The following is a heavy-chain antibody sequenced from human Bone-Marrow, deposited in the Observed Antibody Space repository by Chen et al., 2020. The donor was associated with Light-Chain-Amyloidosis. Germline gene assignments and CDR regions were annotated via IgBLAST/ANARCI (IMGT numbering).Heavy chain of an antibody. CDR2: IRGRGGSR. J-gene: IGHJ3*02. CDR1: GFAFSRYA. V-gene: IGHV3-23*04. Sequence: EVQLVESGGGLLQRGGSLSLSCAASGFAFSRYAMSWVRQAPGKGLEWVSTIRGRGGSRYYGDSVKGRLTIYGDNSKNALFVQMNSLRADDTAVYYCAKDISYDDILPGYPADAFDIWGQGTMVTVSS. D-gene: IGHD3-9*01. CDR3: AKDISYDDILPGYPADAFDI.